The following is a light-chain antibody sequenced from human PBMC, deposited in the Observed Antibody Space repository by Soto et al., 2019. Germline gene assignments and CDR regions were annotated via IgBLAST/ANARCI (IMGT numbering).Light chain of an antibody. CDR2: DAS. J-gene: IGKJ3*01. Sequence: EIVLTQSPGTLSLSPGERATLSCRASQSVSSRYLAWYQQKPGQAPRLLIYDASYRAPGIPDRFSGSGSGTDFTLTISRLEPEDLAVYYGQQYGSSYTFGPGTKVDIK. CDR3: QQYGSSYT. CDR1: QSVSSRY. V-gene: IGKV3-20*01.